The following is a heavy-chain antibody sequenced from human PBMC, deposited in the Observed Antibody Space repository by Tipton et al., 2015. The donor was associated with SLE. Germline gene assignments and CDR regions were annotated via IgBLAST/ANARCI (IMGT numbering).Heavy chain of an antibody. D-gene: IGHD6-6*01. CDR1: GGSLSSSSYY. V-gene: IGHV4-39*07. J-gene: IGHJ4*02. CDR2: IYYSGST. Sequence: TLSLTCTVSGGSLSSSSYYWGWIRRPPGKGLGWIGSIYYSGSTYYNPSLKSRVTISVDTSKNQFSLKLSSVTAADTAVYYCARSYSSSSGAYWGQGTLVTVSS. CDR3: ARSYSSSSGAY.